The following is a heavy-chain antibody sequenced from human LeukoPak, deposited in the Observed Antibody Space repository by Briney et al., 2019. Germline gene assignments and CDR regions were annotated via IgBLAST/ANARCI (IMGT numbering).Heavy chain of an antibody. CDR1: GGSLSSNPYY. CDR3: ARVIVGSTFDQ. Sequence: SETLSLTCTVSGGSLSSNPYYWGWIRQPPGKGLEWIGSIYYSGSTYYNASLKSRVTISVDTSKNQFSLKLTSVTAADTAVYYCARVIVGSTFDQWGQGTLVTVSS. CDR2: IYYSGST. D-gene: IGHD1-26*01. J-gene: IGHJ4*02. V-gene: IGHV4-39*01.